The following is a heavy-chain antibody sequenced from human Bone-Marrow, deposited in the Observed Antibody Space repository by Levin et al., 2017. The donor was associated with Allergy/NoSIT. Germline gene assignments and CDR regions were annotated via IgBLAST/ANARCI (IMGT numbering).Heavy chain of an antibody. D-gene: IGHD3-22*01. Sequence: GESLKISCAASGFTFSSYAMHWVRQAPGKGLEWVAVISYDGSNKYYADSVKGRFTISRDNSKNTLYLQMNSLRAEDTAVYYCARDCGSGYNYYYYYGMDVWGQGTTVTVSS. V-gene: IGHV3-30*04. CDR2: ISYDGSNK. CDR1: GFTFSSYA. J-gene: IGHJ6*02. CDR3: ARDCGSGYNYYYYYGMDV.